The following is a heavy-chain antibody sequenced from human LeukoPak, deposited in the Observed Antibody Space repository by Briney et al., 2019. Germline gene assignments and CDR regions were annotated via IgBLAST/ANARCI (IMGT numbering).Heavy chain of an antibody. V-gene: IGHV1-69*13. CDR1: GYTFTSYG. J-gene: IGHJ6*03. CDR2: IIPIFNIP. Sequence: ASVKVSCKASGYTFTSYGISWVRQAPGQGLEWMGGIIPIFNIPDSAQKFQGRLTITADESTTTAYMELSSLRSDDTAIYYCGLSENYYYYYMDVWGKGTTVTISS. CDR3: GLSENYYYYYMDV.